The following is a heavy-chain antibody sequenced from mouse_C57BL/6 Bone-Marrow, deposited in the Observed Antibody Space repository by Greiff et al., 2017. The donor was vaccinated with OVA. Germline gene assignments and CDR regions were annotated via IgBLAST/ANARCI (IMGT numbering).Heavy chain of an antibody. V-gene: IGHV1-59*01. J-gene: IGHJ3*01. Sequence: QVQLQQPGAELVRPGTSVKLSCKASGYTFTSYWMHWVKQRPGQGLEWIGVIDPSDSYTNYNQKFKGKAKLTVDTSSSTAYMQLSSLTSEDSAVYYCARSHYYGSSYWGQGTLVTVSA. CDR3: ARSHYYGSSY. CDR2: IDPSDSYT. D-gene: IGHD1-1*01. CDR1: GYTFTSYW.